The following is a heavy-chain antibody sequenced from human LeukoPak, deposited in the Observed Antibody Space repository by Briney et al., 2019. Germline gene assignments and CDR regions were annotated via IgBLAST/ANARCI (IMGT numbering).Heavy chain of an antibody. D-gene: IGHD6-13*01. CDR3: ARDGPADGIYFDN. CDR2: INQVVSEK. J-gene: IGHJ4*02. V-gene: IGHV3-7*01. Sequence: GGSLTLSCAASGFTFSSHWMSWVRQAPGKGLELVATINQVVSEKYYVDSVKGRFTISRDNAKTSLYLKMNSVRAEDTAVYFCARDGPADGIYFDNWGQGTLVTVSS. CDR1: GFTFSSHW.